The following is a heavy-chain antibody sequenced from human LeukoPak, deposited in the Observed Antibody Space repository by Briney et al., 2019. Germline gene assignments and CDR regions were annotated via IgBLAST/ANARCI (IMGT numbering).Heavy chain of an antibody. CDR1: GYSISSGYY. CDR2: IYHSGST. D-gene: IGHD5-18*01. J-gene: IGHJ4*02. Sequence: PSETLSLTCTVSGYSISSGYYWGWIRQPPGKGLEWIGSIYHSGSTYYNPSLKSRVTISVDTSKNQFSLKLSSVTAADTAVYYCARYKVGYSFGRLDYWGQGTLVTVSS. CDR3: ARYKVGYSFGRLDY. V-gene: IGHV4-38-2*02.